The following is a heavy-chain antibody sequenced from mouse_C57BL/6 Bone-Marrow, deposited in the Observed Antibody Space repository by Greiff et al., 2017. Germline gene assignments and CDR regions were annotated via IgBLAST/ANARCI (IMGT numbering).Heavy chain of an antibody. CDR3: ARGYYGYFDV. CDR1: GYSITSGYY. V-gene: IGHV3-6*01. J-gene: IGHJ1*03. CDR2: ISYDGSN. Sequence: DVQLQESGPGLVKPSQSLSLTCSVTGYSITSGYYWNWIRQFPGNKLEWMGYISYDGSNNYNPSLKNRISITRDTSKNQFFLKLNSVTTEDTATYYCARGYYGYFDVWGTGTTVTVSS. D-gene: IGHD3-1*01.